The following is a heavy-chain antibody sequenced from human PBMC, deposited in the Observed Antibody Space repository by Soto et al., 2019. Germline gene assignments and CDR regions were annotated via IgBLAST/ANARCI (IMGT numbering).Heavy chain of an antibody. J-gene: IGHJ5*02. CDR3: TTPRDVWGSYRPGELFS. V-gene: IGHV3-15*07. D-gene: IGHD3-16*02. CDR2: IKSKTDGGTT. CDR1: GFTFSNAW. Sequence: PGGSLRLSCAASGFTFSNAWMNWVRQAPGKGLEWVGRIKSKTDGGTTDYAAPVKGRFTISRDDSKNTLYLKMNSLKTEDTAVYYCTTPRDVWGSYRPGELFSWGQGTLVTVSS.